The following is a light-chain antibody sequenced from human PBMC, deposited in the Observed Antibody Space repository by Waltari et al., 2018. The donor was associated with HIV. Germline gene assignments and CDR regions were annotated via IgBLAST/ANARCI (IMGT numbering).Light chain of an antibody. CDR2: AAS. CDR1: SSNIGGYKN. Sequence: QSDLTQPASVSGSPGQSITISCTGTSSNIGGYKNVCWYQQHPGKAPKLIIYAASKRPSGVSDSFSGSKSGNTASLTISGRQAEDEADYYCTSYTSTRTGVFGGGAKMTVL. CDR3: TSYTSTRTGV. V-gene: IGLV2-14*01. J-gene: IGLJ3*02.